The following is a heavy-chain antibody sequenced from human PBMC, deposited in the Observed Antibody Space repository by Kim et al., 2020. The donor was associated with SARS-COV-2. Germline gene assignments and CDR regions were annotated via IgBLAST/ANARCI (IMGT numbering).Heavy chain of an antibody. V-gene: IGHV3-21*01. CDR1: GFTFSSYS. CDR3: ARDSSSWYPSHFDY. J-gene: IGHJ4*02. CDR2: ISSSSSYI. D-gene: IGHD6-13*01. Sequence: GGSLRLSCAASGFTFSSYSMNWVRQAPGKGLEWVSSISSSSSYIYYADSVKGRFTISRDNAKNTLYLQMNSLRAEDTAVYYCARDSSSWYPSHFDYWGQGTLVTVSS.